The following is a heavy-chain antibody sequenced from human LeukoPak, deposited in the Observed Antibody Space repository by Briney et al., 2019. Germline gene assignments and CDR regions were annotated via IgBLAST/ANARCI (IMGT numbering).Heavy chain of an antibody. V-gene: IGHV3-74*01. CDR3: VSFYETY. D-gene: IGHD2/OR15-2a*01. CDR1: GNYW. Sequence: GGSLRLSCAASGNYWMHWVRQVPGKGLVWVSHVNSDGSWTSYADSVKGRFTISKDNAKNTVYLQMNSLRAEDTAVYYCVSFYETYWGRGTLVTVSS. CDR2: VNSDGSWT. J-gene: IGHJ4*02.